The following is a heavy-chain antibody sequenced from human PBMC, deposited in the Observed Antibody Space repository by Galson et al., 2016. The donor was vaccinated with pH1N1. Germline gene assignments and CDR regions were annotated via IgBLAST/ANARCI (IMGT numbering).Heavy chain of an antibody. J-gene: IGHJ4*02. D-gene: IGHD1-1*01. V-gene: IGHV3-23*01. CDR3: AKGGNDSSFDY. CDR2: ISGSGFTT. Sequence: SWFRQLPGKGLEWISTISGSGFTTFIADSVKGRFTITRDNSKNTLHLQLNSLNAEDTAIYYCAKGGNDSSFDYWGQGALVTVSS.